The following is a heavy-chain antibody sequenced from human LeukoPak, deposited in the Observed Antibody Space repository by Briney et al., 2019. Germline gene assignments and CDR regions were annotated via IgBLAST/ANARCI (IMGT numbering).Heavy chain of an antibody. D-gene: IGHD3-9*01. CDR2: INPNTGAT. CDR1: GYTFTGYY. Sequence: ASVKVSCKASGYTFTGYYMHWVRQAPGQGLEWMGWINPNTGATKYAEKFQGRVTMTGDTSISTGYMELSSLRSDDTAVYFCARKYDILPGYDNWFDPWGQGTLVTVSS. J-gene: IGHJ5*02. V-gene: IGHV1-2*02. CDR3: ARKYDILPGYDNWFDP.